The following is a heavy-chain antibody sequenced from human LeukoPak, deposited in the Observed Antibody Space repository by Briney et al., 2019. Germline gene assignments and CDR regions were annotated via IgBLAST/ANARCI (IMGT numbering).Heavy chain of an antibody. D-gene: IGHD4-17*01. J-gene: IGHJ4*02. CDR1: GFTFSSYA. Sequence: GGSLRLSCAASGFTFSSYAMHWVRQAPGKGLEYVSAISSNGGSTYYANSVKGRFTISRDNSKNALYLQMNSLRAEDTAVYYCARAGGPVTPYYFDYWGQGTLVTVSS. CDR3: ARAGGPVTPYYFDY. CDR2: ISSNGGST. V-gene: IGHV3-64*01.